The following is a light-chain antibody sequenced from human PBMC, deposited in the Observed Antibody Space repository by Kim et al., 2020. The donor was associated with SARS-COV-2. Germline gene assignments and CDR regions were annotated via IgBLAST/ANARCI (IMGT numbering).Light chain of an antibody. CDR1: KLGDKY. CDR2: QDN. CDR3: QAWDSSTVV. V-gene: IGLV3-1*01. J-gene: IGLJ2*01. Sequence: VAPGQTASITCSGDKLGDKYACWYQQKPGQSPVLVIYQDNKRPSGIPERFSGSNSGNTATLTISGTQAMDEADYYCQAWDSSTVVFGGGTQLTVL.